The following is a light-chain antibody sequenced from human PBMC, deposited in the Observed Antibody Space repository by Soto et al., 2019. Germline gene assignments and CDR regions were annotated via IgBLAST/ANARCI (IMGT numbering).Light chain of an antibody. V-gene: IGLV1-40*01. J-gene: IGLJ1*01. CDR2: ENN. CDR3: QSYDRSLSGYV. CDR1: SSNIGAGYE. Sequence: QSVLTQPPSVSAAPGQRVTISCTGSSSNIGAGYEAHWSQQVPGTAPKLLIYENNNRPSGVPDRFSGSKSGTSASLAITGLQAEDEAEYYCQSYDRSLSGYVFGTGTKLTVL.